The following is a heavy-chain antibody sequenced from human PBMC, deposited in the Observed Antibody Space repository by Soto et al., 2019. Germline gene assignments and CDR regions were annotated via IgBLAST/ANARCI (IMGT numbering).Heavy chain of an antibody. CDR1: GGSISSSSYY. Sequence: PSETLSLTCTVSGGSISSSSYYWGWIRQPPGKGLEWIGSIYYSGSTYYNPSLKSRVTISVDTSKNQFSLKLSSVTAADTAVYYCARLSWSLTDTTKQFDYWGQGTLVTVSS. CDR2: IYYSGST. D-gene: IGHD2-21*02. CDR3: ARLSWSLTDTTKQFDY. V-gene: IGHV4-39*01. J-gene: IGHJ4*02.